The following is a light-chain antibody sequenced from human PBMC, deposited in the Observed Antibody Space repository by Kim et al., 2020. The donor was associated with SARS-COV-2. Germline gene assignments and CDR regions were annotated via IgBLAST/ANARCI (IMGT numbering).Light chain of an antibody. CDR3: QQGYRTPLT. Sequence: DIQMTQSPSSLSASVGDRVTITCRASQSISKSVNWYQQKPGTAPKVLISGASTLQSGVSSRFSGSGSGAEFTLNIDTLQLEDFATYCCQQGYRTPLTFGGGTKVDIK. CDR2: GAS. V-gene: IGKV1-39*01. J-gene: IGKJ4*01. CDR1: QSISKS.